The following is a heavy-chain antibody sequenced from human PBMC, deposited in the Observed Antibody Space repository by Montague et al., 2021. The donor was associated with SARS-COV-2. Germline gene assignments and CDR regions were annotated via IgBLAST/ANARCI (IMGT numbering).Heavy chain of an antibody. CDR3: ARRWPGGNWFDP. V-gene: IGHV4-61*09. D-gene: IGHD4-23*01. Sequence: TLSLTCTVSGDSISSGYYYWSWIRQPAEKGLEWIGHIETSGSTNYNPSLKSRVTTSVDTSRNQFSPKLTSVTAADTAVYYCARRWPGGNWFDPWGQGTLVTVSS. CDR1: GDSISSGYYY. J-gene: IGHJ5*02. CDR2: IETSGST.